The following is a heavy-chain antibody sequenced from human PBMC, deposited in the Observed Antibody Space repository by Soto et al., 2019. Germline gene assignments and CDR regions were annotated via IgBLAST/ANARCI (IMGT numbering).Heavy chain of an antibody. CDR3: ARGPQWLVSSEINFDY. CDR2: INHSGST. V-gene: IGHV4-34*01. CDR1: GGSFSGYY. D-gene: IGHD6-19*01. J-gene: IGHJ4*02. Sequence: PSETLSLTCAVYGGSFSGYYWSWIRQPPGKGLEWIGEINHSGSTNYNPSLKSRVTISVDTSKNQFSLKLSSVTAADTAVYYCARGPQWLVSSEINFDYWGQGTLVTVS.